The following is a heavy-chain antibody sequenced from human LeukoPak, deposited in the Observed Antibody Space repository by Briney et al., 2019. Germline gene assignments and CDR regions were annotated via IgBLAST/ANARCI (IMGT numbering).Heavy chain of an antibody. V-gene: IGHV4-34*01. D-gene: IGHD2-2*01. CDR1: GGSFSGYY. J-gene: IGHJ4*02. CDR2: INHSGST. Sequence: SETLSLTCAVYGGSFSGYYWSWIRRPPGKGLEWIGEINHSGSTNYNPSLKSRVTISVDTSKNQFSLKLSSVTAADTAVYYCARGLKRVPAAILYWGQGTLVAVSS. CDR3: ARGLKRVPAAILY.